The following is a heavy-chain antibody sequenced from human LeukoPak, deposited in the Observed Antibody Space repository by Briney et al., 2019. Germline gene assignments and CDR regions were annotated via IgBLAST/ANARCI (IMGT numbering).Heavy chain of an antibody. CDR1: GGSISSYY. D-gene: IGHD3-22*01. CDR3: ARHSHYYESRDSLAY. J-gene: IGHJ4*01. Sequence: SETLSLTCTVSGGSISSYYWSWIRQPPGKGLEWIGEIYHSGSTNYNPSLKSRVTMSVDTSKNQFSLKLSSVTAADTAVYYCARHSHYYESRDSLAYWGQGTLVTVSS. CDR2: IYHSGST. V-gene: IGHV4-59*04.